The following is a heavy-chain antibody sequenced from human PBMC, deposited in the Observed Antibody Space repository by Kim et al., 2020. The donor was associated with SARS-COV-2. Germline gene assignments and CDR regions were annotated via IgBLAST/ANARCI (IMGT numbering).Heavy chain of an antibody. D-gene: IGHD2-21*02. Sequence: GGSLRLSCAASGFTFSSYGMHWVRQAPGKGLEWVAVISYDGSNKYYADSVKGRFTISRDNSKNTLYLQMTSLRAEDTAVYYCAKFKSWFDAYCGGDCYSDAFDIWGQGTMVTVSS. CDR1: GFTFSSYG. CDR3: AKFKSWFDAYCGGDCYSDAFDI. V-gene: IGHV3-30*18. CDR2: ISYDGSNK. J-gene: IGHJ3*02.